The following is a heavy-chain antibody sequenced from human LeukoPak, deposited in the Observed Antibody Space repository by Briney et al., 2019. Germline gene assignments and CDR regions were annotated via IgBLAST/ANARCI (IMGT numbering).Heavy chain of an antibody. D-gene: IGHD5-24*01. CDR2: IWYNGSNK. Sequence: QAGGSLRLSCAASGFTFSSYGMHWVRQAPGKGLEWVAVIWYNGSNKYYADSVKGRFTISRDNSKNTLYLQMNSLRAEDTAVYYCAKVGPYVEMGIDYWGQGTLVTVSS. V-gene: IGHV3-30*02. CDR3: AKVGPYVEMGIDY. J-gene: IGHJ4*02. CDR1: GFTFSSYG.